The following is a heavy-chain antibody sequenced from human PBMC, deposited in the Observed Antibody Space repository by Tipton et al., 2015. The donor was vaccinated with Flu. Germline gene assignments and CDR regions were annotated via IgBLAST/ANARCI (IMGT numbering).Heavy chain of an antibody. D-gene: IGHD3-10*02. CDR3: ARHTGDSVRGVIDY. CDR1: GGSIYNYY. V-gene: IGHV4-59*08. J-gene: IGHJ4*02. Sequence: TLSLTCTVSGGSIYNYYWSWIRQPPGKGPEWVGYIYHSGNTNYNPSLKSRLTISVDTSENQFSLKLSSVTAADTAVYYCARHTGDSVRGVIDYWGQGAPVTVSS. CDR2: IYHSGNT.